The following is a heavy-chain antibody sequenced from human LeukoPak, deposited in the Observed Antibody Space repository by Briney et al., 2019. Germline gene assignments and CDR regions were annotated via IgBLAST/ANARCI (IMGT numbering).Heavy chain of an antibody. CDR2: IDKDGSEK. CDR1: GFTFSKYW. Sequence: GGSLRLSCEVSGFTFSKYWMRWVRQAPGKGREWVASIDKDGSEKRYVDSVEGRFTISRDSAKNSVFLQMTSLGAEDTAVYYCATYTQHFGAPGTDYWGQGTLVTVSS. J-gene: IGHJ4*02. CDR3: ATYTQHFGAPGTDY. D-gene: IGHD3-10*01. V-gene: IGHV3-7*01.